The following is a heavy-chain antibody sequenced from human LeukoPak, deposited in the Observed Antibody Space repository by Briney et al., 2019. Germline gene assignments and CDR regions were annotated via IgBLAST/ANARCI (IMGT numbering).Heavy chain of an antibody. CDR1: GFTFSSYA. J-gene: IGHJ4*02. Sequence: GGSRRLSCAASGFTFSSYAMSWVRQAPGKGLEWVSAISGSGGSTYYADSVKGRFTISRDNSKNTLYLQMSSLRAEDTAVYYCAKDLLESFDHWGQGTLVTVSS. D-gene: IGHD5-24*01. V-gene: IGHV3-23*01. CDR3: AKDLLESFDH. CDR2: ISGSGGST.